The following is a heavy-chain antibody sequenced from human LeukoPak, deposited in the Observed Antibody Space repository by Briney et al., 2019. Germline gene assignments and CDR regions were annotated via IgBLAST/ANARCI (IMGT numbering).Heavy chain of an antibody. Sequence: ASVKVSCKASGYRLASYGISWVRQAPGQGLEWMGWISTYNGNTNYAQKFQDRVTMTTDTSTSTAYMELRSLRSDDTAVYYCARYSVSYSSSWHYYFDYWGQGTLVTVSS. V-gene: IGHV1-18*01. D-gene: IGHD6-13*01. CDR1: GYRLASYG. CDR3: ARYSVSYSSSWHYYFDY. J-gene: IGHJ4*02. CDR2: ISTYNGNT.